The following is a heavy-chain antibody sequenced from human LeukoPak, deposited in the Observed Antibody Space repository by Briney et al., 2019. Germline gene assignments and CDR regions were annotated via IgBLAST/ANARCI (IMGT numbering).Heavy chain of an antibody. D-gene: IGHD1-1*01. J-gene: IGHJ4*02. Sequence: GGSLRLSCVASGFTFSASYMTWVRQPPGKGLEWLSYISENSGDTNYADSVKGRFTVSRDNAKNSLYLQMNSLRVEDTAVYYCARDPRTVRIWGQGTLVTVSS. CDR2: ISENSGDT. V-gene: IGHV3-11*06. CDR1: GFTFSASY. CDR3: ARDPRTVRI.